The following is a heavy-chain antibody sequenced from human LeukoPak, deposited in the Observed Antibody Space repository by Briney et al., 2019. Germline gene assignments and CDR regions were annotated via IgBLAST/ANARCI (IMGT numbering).Heavy chain of an antibody. CDR2: ISYDGSNK. V-gene: IGHV3-30-3*01. J-gene: IGHJ3*02. CDR1: GFIVSSNY. CDR3: ARAKSGAFDI. Sequence: GGSLRLSCAASGFIVSSNYMSWVRQAPGKGLEWVAVISYDGSNKYYADSVKGRFTISRDNSKNTLYLQMNSLRAEDTAVYYCARAKSGAFDIWGQGTMVTVSS.